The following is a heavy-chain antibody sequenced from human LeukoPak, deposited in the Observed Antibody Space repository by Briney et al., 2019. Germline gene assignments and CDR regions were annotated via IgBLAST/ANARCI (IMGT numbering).Heavy chain of an antibody. D-gene: IGHD6-19*01. V-gene: IGHV3-21*01. CDR3: ARSRSG. CDR2: ITSGSTYI. Sequence: PGGSLRLSCGASGFTFSDYAMNWVRQAPGKGLEWVSSITSGSTYIYYAASVKGRFTISRDDAKNSLYLQMNGLRAEDTALYYCARSRSGWGQGTLVTVSS. CDR1: GFTFSDYA. J-gene: IGHJ4*02.